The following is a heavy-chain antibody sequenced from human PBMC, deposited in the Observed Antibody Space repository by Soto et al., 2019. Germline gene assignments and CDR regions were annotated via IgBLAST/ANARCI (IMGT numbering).Heavy chain of an antibody. J-gene: IGHJ4*02. D-gene: IGHD5-12*01. V-gene: IGHV4-34*01. CDR1: GGSFSGYY. CDR2: INHSGST. Sequence: QVQLQQWGAGLLKPSETLSLTCAVYGGSFSGYYWSCIRQPHGRRLEWIGEINHSGSTNYNPSLKSRVTISVDTSKNQFSLKLSSVTAADTAVYYCARGRSGTSYDEAVFDYWGQGTLVTVSS. CDR3: ARGRSGTSYDEAVFDY.